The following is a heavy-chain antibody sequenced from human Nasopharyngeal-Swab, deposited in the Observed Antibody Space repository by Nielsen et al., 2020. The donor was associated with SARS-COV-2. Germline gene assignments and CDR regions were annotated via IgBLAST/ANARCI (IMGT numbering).Heavy chain of an antibody. J-gene: IGHJ5*02. V-gene: IGHV3-23*01. CDR1: GFTFSSYA. Sequence: GESLKISYAASGFTFSSYAMSWVRQAPGKGLEWVSAISGGGGSTYYADSVKGRFTISRDNSKNTLYLQMNSLRAEDTAVYYCAKDPDGDYGGNWFDPWGQGTLVTVSS. CDR2: ISGGGGST. D-gene: IGHD4-17*01. CDR3: AKDPDGDYGGNWFDP.